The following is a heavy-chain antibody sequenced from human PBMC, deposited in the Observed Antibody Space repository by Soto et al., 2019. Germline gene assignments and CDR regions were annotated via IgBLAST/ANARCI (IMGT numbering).Heavy chain of an antibody. CDR2: IIPVFGKA. CDR3: ARGSPTTVTTWLDP. D-gene: IGHD4-17*01. CDR1: GGTFSNFA. Sequence: QLQLVQSGAEVKKPGSSVKVSCKASGGTFSNFAINWVRQAPGQGLEWMGGIIPVFGKAKYAQKFQGRVQFTADESTSTAYMEVNSLRSEDTAVYYCARGSPTTVTTWLDPWGQGTLVTVSS. J-gene: IGHJ5*02. V-gene: IGHV1-69*01.